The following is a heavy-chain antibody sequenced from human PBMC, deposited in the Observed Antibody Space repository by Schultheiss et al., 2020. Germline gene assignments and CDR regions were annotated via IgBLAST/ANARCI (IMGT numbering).Heavy chain of an antibody. Sequence: SVKVSCKASGGTFSSYAISWVRQAPGQGLEWMGRIIPILGIANYAQKFQGRVTITADKSTSTAYMELSSLRSEDTAVYYCARGSYSYGSRYFDYWGQGTLGTVSS. CDR2: IIPILGIA. D-gene: IGHD5-18*01. CDR3: ARGSYSYGSRYFDY. J-gene: IGHJ4*02. V-gene: IGHV1-69*04. CDR1: GGTFSSYA.